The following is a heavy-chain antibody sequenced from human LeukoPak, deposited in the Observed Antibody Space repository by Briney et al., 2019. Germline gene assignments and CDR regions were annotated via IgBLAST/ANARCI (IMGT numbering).Heavy chain of an antibody. CDR1: GGSISSGDYY. CDR2: IYYSGTT. D-gene: IGHD3-3*01. J-gene: IGHJ4*02. V-gene: IGHV4-30-4*08. CDR3: ARSTIFGYSDY. Sequence: SETLSLTCTVSGGSISSGDYYWNLIRQPPGKGLEWIGYIYYSGTTYYNPSLQSRVTISVDTSKNQFSPKLTSVTAADTAVYYCARSTIFGYSDYWGQGTLVTASS.